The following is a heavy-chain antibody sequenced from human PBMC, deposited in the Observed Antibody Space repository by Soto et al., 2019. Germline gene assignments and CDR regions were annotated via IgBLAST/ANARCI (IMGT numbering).Heavy chain of an antibody. CDR1: GYTFTSYA. V-gene: IGHV1-3*01. CDR3: ARGYDYYCGMDV. J-gene: IGHJ6*02. Sequence: ASVKVSCKASGYTFTSYAMHRVRQAPGQRLEWMGWINAGNGNTKYSQRFQGRVTITRDTSASTAYMELSSLRSEDTAVYSCARGYDYYCGMDVWGQGTTVTVSS. CDR2: INAGNGNT.